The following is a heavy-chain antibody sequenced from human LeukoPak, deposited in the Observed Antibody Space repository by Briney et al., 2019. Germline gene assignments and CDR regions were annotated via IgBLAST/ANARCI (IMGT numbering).Heavy chain of an antibody. V-gene: IGHV3-53*01. CDR2: SYSGGST. CDR1: GFTGSTDY. D-gene: IGHD2-2*01. Sequence: GGSLRFSCAAPGFTGSTDYMTWVRQAPGKGLECVSVSYSGGSTYYADSVKGRFTVSRDNSKNTLYLQMNSLRAEDTAMYYCARGLGYCTSTTCLLPFDYWGQGTLVTVSS. CDR3: ARGLGYCTSTTCLLPFDY. J-gene: IGHJ4*02.